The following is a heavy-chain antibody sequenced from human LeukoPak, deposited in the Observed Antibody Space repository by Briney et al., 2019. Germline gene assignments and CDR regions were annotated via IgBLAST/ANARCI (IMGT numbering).Heavy chain of an antibody. CDR3: AGGNGWYYF. Sequence: SETLSLTCTVSGGSISSYYWSWIRQPPGKGLEWIGYIHYSGSTNYNTSLRSRVTISVDTSKNEFSLKLTSVTAADTAVHYCAGGNGWYYFWGQGTLVTVSS. J-gene: IGHJ4*02. V-gene: IGHV4-59*01. CDR2: IHYSGST. D-gene: IGHD6-19*01. CDR1: GGSISSYY.